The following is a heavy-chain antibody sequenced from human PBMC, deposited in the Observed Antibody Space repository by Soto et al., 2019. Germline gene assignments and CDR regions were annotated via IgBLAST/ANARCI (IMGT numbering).Heavy chain of an antibody. CDR3: ARASYSDAFDI. CDR1: GGSISSGGYS. D-gene: IGHD2-15*01. J-gene: IGHJ3*02. CDR2: IYHSGST. V-gene: IGHV4-30-2*01. Sequence: QLQLQESGSGLVKPSQTLSLTCAVSGGSISSGGYSWSWIRQPPGKGLEWIGYIYHSGSTYYNPSLTRRFTISVDRSKDQFYLKLSSVNAADTAVYYCARASYSDAFDIWGQGTMVTVSS.